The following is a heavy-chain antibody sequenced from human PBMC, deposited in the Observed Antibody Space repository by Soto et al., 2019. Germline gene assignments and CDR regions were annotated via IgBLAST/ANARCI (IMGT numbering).Heavy chain of an antibody. CDR2: VSGYNGNT. D-gene: IGHD1-26*01. J-gene: IGHJ4*02. CDR3: ARIPLGIVGATSLDY. CDR1: GYTFTSYG. Sequence: QVQLVQSGAEVKKPGASVKVSCKASGYTFTSYGITWVRQAPGQGLEWMGWVSGYNGNTNYARGLQSRVTMTTDTSTDTAYMELRSLRSDDTAVYYCARIPLGIVGATSLDYWGQGTLVTVSS. V-gene: IGHV1-18*01.